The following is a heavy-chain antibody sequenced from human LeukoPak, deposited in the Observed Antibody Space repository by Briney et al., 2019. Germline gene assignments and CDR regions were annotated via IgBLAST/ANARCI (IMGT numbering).Heavy chain of an antibody. D-gene: IGHD6-13*01. Sequence: SETLSLTCAVYGGSFSSYYWSWIRQPPGKGLEWIGEINHSGSTNYNPSLKSRVTISVDTSKNQFSLKLSSVTAADTAVYYCARRDTGGYSSSWYSFRYWGQGTLVTVSS. CDR1: GGSFSSYY. J-gene: IGHJ4*02. CDR3: ARRDTGGYSSSWYSFRY. CDR2: INHSGST. V-gene: IGHV4-34*01.